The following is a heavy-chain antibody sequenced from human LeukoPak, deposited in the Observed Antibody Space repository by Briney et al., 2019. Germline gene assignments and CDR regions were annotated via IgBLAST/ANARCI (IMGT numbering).Heavy chain of an antibody. CDR1: GGTFSSYA. V-gene: IGHV1-69*05. CDR3: ARDQSGRYYYMDV. CDR2: IIPIFGTA. J-gene: IGHJ6*03. Sequence: GASVKLSCKASGGTFSSYAISWVRQAPGQGLEWMGGIIPIFGTANYAQKFQGRVTITTDESTSTASMELSSLRSEDTAVYYCARDQSGRYYYMDVWGKGTTVTVSS. D-gene: IGHD6-25*01.